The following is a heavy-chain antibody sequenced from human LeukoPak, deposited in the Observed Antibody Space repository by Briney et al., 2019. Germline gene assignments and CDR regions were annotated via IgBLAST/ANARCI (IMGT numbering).Heavy chain of an antibody. CDR1: GFTFDDYA. V-gene: IGHV3-9*01. D-gene: IGHD4-11*01. CDR2: ISWNSGSI. Sequence: GGSLRLSCAASGFTFDDYAMHWVRQAPGKGLEWVSGISWNSGSIGYADSVKGRFTISRDNAKNSLYLQMNSLRAEDTAVYYCARDITGGNYAEYFQHWGQGTLVTVSS. CDR3: ARDITGGNYAEYFQH. J-gene: IGHJ1*01.